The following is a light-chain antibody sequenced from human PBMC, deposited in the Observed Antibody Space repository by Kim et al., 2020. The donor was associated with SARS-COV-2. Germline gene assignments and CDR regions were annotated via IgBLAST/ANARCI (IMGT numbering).Light chain of an antibody. CDR2: GNN. CDR3: QSYDTSLSGSRV. Sequence: VTISCTGSSSNIGAGYDVLWYQHLPGTAPKLLIYGNNNRPSGGPDRFSASKTANSAALAITRLQAEDEADYYCQSYDTSLSGSRVFGGGTKLTVL. V-gene: IGLV1-40*01. J-gene: IGLJ3*02. CDR1: SSNIGAGYD.